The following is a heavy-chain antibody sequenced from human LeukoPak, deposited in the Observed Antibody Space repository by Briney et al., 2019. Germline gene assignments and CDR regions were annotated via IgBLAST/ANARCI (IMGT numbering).Heavy chain of an antibody. CDR3: ARDVSSMFPNWFDP. V-gene: IGHV4-31*03. Sequence: PSETLSLTCSVSGDFISSRTYYWTWIRQHPEKGLEWIGYIWNSGSTNYNPALKSRVTISVDTSKNQFSLKLTSVTAADTAIYYCARDVSSMFPNWFDPWGQGILVIVSS. D-gene: IGHD6-6*01. CDR2: IWNSGST. CDR1: GDFISSRTYY. J-gene: IGHJ5*02.